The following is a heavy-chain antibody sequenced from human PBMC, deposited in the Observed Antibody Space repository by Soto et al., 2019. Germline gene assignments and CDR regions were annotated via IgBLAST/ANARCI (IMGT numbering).Heavy chain of an antibody. CDR3: ARTGRSGWYGDWYWFDP. Sequence: SETLSLTCAVYGGSFSGYYWSWIRQPPGKGLEWIGEINHSGSTNYNPSLKSRVTISVDTSKNQFSLKLSSVTAADTAVYYCARTGRSGWYGDWYWFDPWGQGTLVTVSS. CDR2: INHSGST. D-gene: IGHD6-19*01. V-gene: IGHV4-34*01. CDR1: GGSFSGYY. J-gene: IGHJ5*02.